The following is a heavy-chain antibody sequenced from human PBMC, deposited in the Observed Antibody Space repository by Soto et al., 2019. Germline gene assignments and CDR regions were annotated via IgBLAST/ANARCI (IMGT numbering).Heavy chain of an antibody. V-gene: IGHV1-18*01. CDR2: ISAYNGKT. CDR1: GYTFTSYG. CDR3: ARVQRTIFGVVINSGDEKDAFNI. J-gene: IGHJ3*02. Sequence: ASVKVSCKASGYTFTSYGICWVRQAPGQGLEWMGWISAYNGKTNYAQKHQGRVTMTTDTSTSTAYMELRSLRSDDTAVYYCARVQRTIFGVVINSGDEKDAFNIWGQGTMVTVSS. D-gene: IGHD3-3*01.